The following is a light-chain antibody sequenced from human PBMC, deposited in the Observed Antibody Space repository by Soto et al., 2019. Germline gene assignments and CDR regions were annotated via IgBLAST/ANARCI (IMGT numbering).Light chain of an antibody. J-gene: IGLJ2*01. CDR1: SDNIGNNY. Sequence: QSVLTQPPSVSAAPGQKVTISCSGSSDNIGNNYVSWYQQLPGTAPKLLIYDNNNRPSGIPDRFSGSKSGTSATLGINGLQAGDQADYYCGTLDSSLSADVVFGGGTKLTVL. V-gene: IGLV1-51*01. CDR3: GTLDSSLSADVV. CDR2: DNN.